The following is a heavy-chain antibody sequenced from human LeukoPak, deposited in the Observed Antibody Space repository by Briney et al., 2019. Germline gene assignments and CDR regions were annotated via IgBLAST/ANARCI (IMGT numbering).Heavy chain of an antibody. CDR1: GYTFTSYG. V-gene: IGHV1-18*01. CDR2: ISAYNGNT. J-gene: IGHJ6*03. Sequence: GASVKVSCKASGYTFTSYGISWVRQAPGQGLEWMGWISAYNGNTNYAQKLQGRVTMTTDASTSTAYMELRSLRSDDTAVYYCARDSTGSYYERDRIGGYYYYYYMDVWGKGTTVTVSS. D-gene: IGHD1-26*01. CDR3: ARDSTGSYYERDRIGGYYYYYYMDV.